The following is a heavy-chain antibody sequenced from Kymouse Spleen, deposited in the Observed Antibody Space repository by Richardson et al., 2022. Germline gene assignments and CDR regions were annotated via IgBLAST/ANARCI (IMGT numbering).Heavy chain of an antibody. CDR3: AKDWNDPYYYYYGMDV. V-gene: IGHV3-30*18. CDR2: ISYDGSNK. CDR1: GFTFSSYG. D-gene: IGHD1-1*01,IGHD1-20*01. J-gene: IGHJ6*02. Sequence: QVQLVESGGGVVQPGRSLRLSCAASGFTFSSYGMHWVRQAPGKGLEWVAVISYDGSNKYYADSVKGRFTISRDNSKNTLYLQMNSLRAEDTAVYYCAKDWNDPYYYYYGMDVWGQGTTVTVSS.